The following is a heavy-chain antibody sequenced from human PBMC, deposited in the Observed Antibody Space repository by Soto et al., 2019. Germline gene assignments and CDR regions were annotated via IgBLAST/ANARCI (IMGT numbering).Heavy chain of an antibody. CDR1: GFTFSSYW. V-gene: IGHV3-7*01. D-gene: IGHD6-19*01. Sequence: EVQLVESGGGLVQPGGSLRLSCAASGFTFSSYWMSWVRQAPGKGLEWVANIKQDGSEKYYVDSVKGRFTISRDNAKNSLYLKMNSLRAEDTAVYYCAREYSSGWPYFDYWGQGTLVTVSS. J-gene: IGHJ4*02. CDR3: AREYSSGWPYFDY. CDR2: IKQDGSEK.